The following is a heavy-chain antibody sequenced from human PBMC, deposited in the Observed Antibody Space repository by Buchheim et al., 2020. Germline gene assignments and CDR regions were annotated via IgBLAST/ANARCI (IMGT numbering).Heavy chain of an antibody. CDR1: GFTFRRYW. D-gene: IGHD6-19*01. Sequence: EVQLVESGGGLVQPGESLRLSCAVSGFTFRRYWMHWVRQVPVKGLLWVSRINPDETNILYADSVKGRFTISRDNAKNTLYLQMNNLRVEDTAVYYCARDQTVAGPSTYDYWGQG. V-gene: IGHV3-74*01. J-gene: IGHJ4*02. CDR3: ARDQTVAGPSTYDY. CDR2: INPDETNI.